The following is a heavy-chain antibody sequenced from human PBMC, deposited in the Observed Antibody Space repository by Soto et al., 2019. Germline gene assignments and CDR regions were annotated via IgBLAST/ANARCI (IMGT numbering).Heavy chain of an antibody. D-gene: IGHD6-13*01. V-gene: IGHV5-51*01. CDR3: ARHVRIAAAGSYYYYGMDV. CDR2: IFPSDSDT. CDR1: GYSFTNTW. Sequence: GESLKISCKGSGYSFTNTWIGWVRQMPGKGLEWMGIIFPSDSDTRYSPSFQGQVTISADKSISTAYLQWSSLKASDTAMYYCARHVRIAAAGSYYYYGMDVWGQGTTVTVSS. J-gene: IGHJ6*02.